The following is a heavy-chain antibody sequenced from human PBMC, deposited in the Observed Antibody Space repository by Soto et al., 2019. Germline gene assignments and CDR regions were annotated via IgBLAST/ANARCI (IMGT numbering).Heavy chain of an antibody. J-gene: IGHJ5*02. CDR3: LAAAGTGRESGWWFDP. CDR1: GGTFSSYT. D-gene: IGHD6-13*01. V-gene: IGHV1-69*02. CDR2: IIPILGIA. Sequence: QVQLVQSGAEVKKPGSSVKVSCKASGGTFSSYTISWVRQAPGQGLEWMGRIIPILGIANYAQKFQGRVTITADKATSTAYMELSSLRSEDTAVYYCLAAAGTGRESGWWFDPWGQGTLVTVSS.